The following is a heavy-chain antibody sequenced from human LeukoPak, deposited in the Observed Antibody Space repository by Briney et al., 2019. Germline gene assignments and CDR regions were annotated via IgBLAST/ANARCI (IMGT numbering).Heavy chain of an antibody. J-gene: IGHJ6*03. V-gene: IGHV1-69*13. D-gene: IGHD6-19*01. CDR3: ARGGKYISGWPRPDPYYYYMDV. CDR2: IIPIFGTA. CDR1: GGTFSSYA. Sequence: ASVKVSCKASGGTFSSYAITWVRQAPGQGLEWMGGIIPIFGTANYAQKFQGRVTITADESTSTAYMELSSPRSEDTAVYYCARGGKYISGWPRPDPYYYYMDVWGKGTTVTVSS.